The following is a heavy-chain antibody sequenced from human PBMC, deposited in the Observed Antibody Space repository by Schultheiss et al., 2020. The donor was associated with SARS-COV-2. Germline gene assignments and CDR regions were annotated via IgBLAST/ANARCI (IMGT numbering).Heavy chain of an antibody. Sequence: SETLSLTCTVSGGSVSSGSYYWSWIRQPPGKGLEWIGSIYHSGSTYYNPSLKSRVTISVDTSKNQFSLKLSSVTAADTAVYYCARIRLYSSSSYPWGQGTLVTVSS. V-gene: IGHV4-39*01. J-gene: IGHJ5*02. CDR1: GGSVSSGSYY. CDR3: ARIRLYSSSSYP. D-gene: IGHD6-6*01. CDR2: IYHSGST.